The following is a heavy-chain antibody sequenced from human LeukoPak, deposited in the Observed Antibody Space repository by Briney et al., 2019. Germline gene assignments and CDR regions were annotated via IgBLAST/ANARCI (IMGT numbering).Heavy chain of an antibody. D-gene: IGHD3-3*01. CDR1: GFTFSSYG. V-gene: IGHV3-30*03. CDR2: ISYDGSNK. Sequence: GGSLRLSCAASGFTFSSYGMHWVRQAPGKGLEWVAVISYDGSNKYYADSVKGRFTISRDNSKNTLYLQMNGLRAEDTAVYYCARGAKRLRTDFWSGYYRPAHRLAIDYWGQGTLVTVSS. J-gene: IGHJ4*02. CDR3: ARGAKRLRTDFWSGYYRPAHRLAIDY.